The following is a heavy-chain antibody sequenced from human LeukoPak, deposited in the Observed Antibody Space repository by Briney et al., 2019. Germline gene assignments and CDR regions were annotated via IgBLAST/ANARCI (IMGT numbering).Heavy chain of an antibody. CDR2: ISYDGSNK. CDR3: ARDQTYYYDSSGYLFDY. J-gene: IGHJ4*02. D-gene: IGHD3-22*01. Sequence: GGSLRLSCAASGFIFSSYGMHWVRQAPGKGLEWVAVISYDGSNKYYADSVKGRFTISRDNSKNTLYLQMNSLRAEDTAVYYCARDQTYYYDSSGYLFDYWGQGTLVTVSS. V-gene: IGHV3-30*19. CDR1: GFIFSSYG.